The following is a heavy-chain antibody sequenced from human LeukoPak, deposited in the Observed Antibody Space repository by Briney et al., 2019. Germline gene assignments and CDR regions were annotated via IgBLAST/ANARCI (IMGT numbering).Heavy chain of an antibody. D-gene: IGHD3-22*01. Sequence: PSETLSLTCTVSGGSISSGSYYWSWIRQPAGKGLEWIGRIYTSGSTNYNPSLKSRVTISVDTSKNQFSLELSSVTAADTAVYYCATVDYDSKWYYFDYWGQGTLVTVSS. CDR3: ATVDYDSKWYYFDY. CDR2: IYTSGST. J-gene: IGHJ4*02. V-gene: IGHV4-61*02. CDR1: GGSISSGSYY.